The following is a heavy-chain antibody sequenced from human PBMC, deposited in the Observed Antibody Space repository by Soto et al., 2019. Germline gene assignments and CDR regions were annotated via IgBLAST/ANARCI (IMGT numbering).Heavy chain of an antibody. D-gene: IGHD2-15*01. Sequence: GGSLRLSCAASGFTFANAWMSWVRQTPGKGLEWVGRVRSKADGGSTDYAAPVKGRFTISSDDSENTLYLHMNSLKIDDTAGYCCSRDSDYSVRWGRGPLVTVSS. V-gene: IGHV3-15*01. CDR2: VRSKADGGST. CDR3: SRDSDYSVR. CDR1: GFTFANAW. J-gene: IGHJ4*02.